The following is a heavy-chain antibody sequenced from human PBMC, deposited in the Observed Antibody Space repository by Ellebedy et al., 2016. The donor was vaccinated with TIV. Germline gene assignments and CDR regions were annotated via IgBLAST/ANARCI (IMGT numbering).Heavy chain of an antibody. D-gene: IGHD3-10*01. Sequence: GESLKISCAASGFTFSSYAMSWVRQAPGKGLEWVSAISGSDGSTYNADSVKGRFTISRDNSKNTLYLQMNSLRAEDTAVYYCAKDRYYGSGSYSDYWGQGTLVTVSS. CDR2: ISGSDGST. CDR1: GFTFSSYA. CDR3: AKDRYYGSGSYSDY. J-gene: IGHJ4*02. V-gene: IGHV3-23*01.